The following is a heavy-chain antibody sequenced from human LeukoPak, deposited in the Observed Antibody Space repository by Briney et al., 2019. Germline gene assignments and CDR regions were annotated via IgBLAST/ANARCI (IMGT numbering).Heavy chain of an antibody. CDR2: ISSNGGST. D-gene: IGHD3-10*01. J-gene: IGHJ4*02. V-gene: IGHV3-64*01. Sequence: GGSLRLSCAASGFTFSSYAMHWVHQAPGKGLEYVSAISSNGGSTYYANSVKGRFTISRDNSKNTLYLQMGSLRAEDMAVYYCARDFGSGRYFDYWGQGTLVTVSS. CDR1: GFTFSSYA. CDR3: ARDFGSGRYFDY.